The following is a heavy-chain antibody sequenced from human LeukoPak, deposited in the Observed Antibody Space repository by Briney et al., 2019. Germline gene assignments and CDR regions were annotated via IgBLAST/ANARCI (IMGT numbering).Heavy chain of an antibody. CDR3: ARGYGESHFDS. D-gene: IGHD5-18*01. CDR1: GFTFCSYG. Sequence: PGGSLRLSCAASGFTFCSYGVHWVRQAPGKGLEWVAFIRFDGSNTYYADSVKGRFTISRDNSNNTLYLQMNSLRVEDTAVYYCARGYGESHFDSWGRGSLVTVSS. V-gene: IGHV3-30*02. CDR2: IRFDGSNT. J-gene: IGHJ4*02.